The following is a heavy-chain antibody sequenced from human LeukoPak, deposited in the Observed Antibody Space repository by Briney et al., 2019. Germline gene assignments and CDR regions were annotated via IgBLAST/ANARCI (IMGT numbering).Heavy chain of an antibody. J-gene: IGHJ4*02. CDR2: ISGSGGST. CDR1: GFTFSSYA. D-gene: IGHD3-22*01. V-gene: IGHV3-23*01. CDR3: AKGREVVVITTAIDY. Sequence: GGSLRLSCAASGFTFSSYAMSWVRQAPGKGLEWVSAISGSGGSTYYADSVKGRFTVSRDNSKNTLYLQMNSQRAEDTAVYYCAKGREVVVITTAIDYWGQGTLVTVSS.